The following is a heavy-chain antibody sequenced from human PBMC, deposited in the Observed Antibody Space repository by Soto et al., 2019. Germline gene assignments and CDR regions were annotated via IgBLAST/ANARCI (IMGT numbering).Heavy chain of an antibody. CDR1: GGSISSSSYY. V-gene: IGHV4-39*01. Sequence: QLQLQESGPGLVKPSETLSLTCTVSGGSISSSSYYWGWIRQPPGKGLEWIGSNSGSTYYNPSLKSRVPISVSTSKNQFSLKLSSVTAADSAVYYCARHTPAISISDHWGQGTLVTVSS. D-gene: IGHD2-15*01. CDR2: NSGST. CDR3: ARHTPAISISDH. J-gene: IGHJ4*02.